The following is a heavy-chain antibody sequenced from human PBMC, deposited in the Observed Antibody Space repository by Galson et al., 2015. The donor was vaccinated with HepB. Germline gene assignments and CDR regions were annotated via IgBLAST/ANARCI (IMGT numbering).Heavy chain of an antibody. CDR2: ISYDGSNK. D-gene: IGHD6-13*01. CDR1: GFTFSTSW. Sequence: SLRLSCAVSGFTFSTSWMNWFRQAPGKGLEWVAVISYDGSNKYYAESVKGRITISRDNSKNTLYLQMNSLRAEDTAVYYCARDSGISSSWYGNNWFDPWGQGTLVTVSS. CDR3: ARDSGISSSWYGNNWFDP. J-gene: IGHJ5*02. V-gene: IGHV3-30-3*01.